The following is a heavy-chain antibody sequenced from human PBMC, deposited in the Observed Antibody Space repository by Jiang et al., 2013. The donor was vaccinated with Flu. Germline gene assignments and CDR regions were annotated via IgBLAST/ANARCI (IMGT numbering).Heavy chain of an antibody. Sequence: ELKKPGASVKISCKASGYPFTSYAMNWVRQAPGQGLEWMGWINTKTGNPTYVQDFTGRFVFSLDTSVSTAYLEISSLEAEDTAVYFCARDPNAIVVEDWFDPWGQGTLVTVSA. V-gene: IGHV7-4-1*02. CDR3: ARDPNAIVVEDWFDP. CDR1: GYPFTSYA. D-gene: IGHD2-15*01. J-gene: IGHJ5*02. CDR2: INTKTGNP.